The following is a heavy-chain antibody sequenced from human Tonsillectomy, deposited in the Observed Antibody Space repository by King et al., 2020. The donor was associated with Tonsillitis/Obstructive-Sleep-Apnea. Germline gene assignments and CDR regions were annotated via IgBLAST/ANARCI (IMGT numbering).Heavy chain of an antibody. CDR1: GGSISSGGYY. V-gene: IGHV4-31*03. CDR2: ISYSGST. J-gene: IGHJ4*02. D-gene: IGHD1-1*01. Sequence: VQLQESGPGLVKPSQTLSLTCTVSGGSISSGGYYWSWIRQRPGKGLEWIGDISYSGSTHYNPSLKSRVTISVDTSKKQFSLKLSSVTAADTAVYYCAGGPNEYYFDYWGQGTLVTVSS. CDR3: AGGPNEYYFDY.